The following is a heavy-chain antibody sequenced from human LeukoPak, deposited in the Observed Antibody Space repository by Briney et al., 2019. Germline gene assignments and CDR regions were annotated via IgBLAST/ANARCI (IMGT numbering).Heavy chain of an antibody. CDR1: GFTFSNYA. Sequence: GGSLRLSCAASGFTFSNYAVSWVRQAPGKGLEWVSSISSRGGNIYYVDSVKGCFTISRDNSKNTLSLQMDSLRAEDTAVYYCAKDRESCGGDCTESFDVWGQGTMVRVSS. CDR2: ISSRGGNI. CDR3: AKDRESCGGDCTESFDV. J-gene: IGHJ3*01. V-gene: IGHV3-23*01. D-gene: IGHD2-21*02.